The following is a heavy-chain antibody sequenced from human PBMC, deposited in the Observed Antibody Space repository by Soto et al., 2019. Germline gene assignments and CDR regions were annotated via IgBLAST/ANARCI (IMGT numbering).Heavy chain of an antibody. Sequence: GGSLRLSCAASGFTFSSYAMHWVRQAPGKGLEWVAGISYDGSNKYYADSVKGRFTISRDNSKNTLYLQMNSLRAEDTAVYYCARDQGGYYGSGAFDYWGQGTLVTVSS. CDR2: ISYDGSNK. CDR3: ARDQGGYYGSGAFDY. J-gene: IGHJ4*02. V-gene: IGHV3-30-3*01. D-gene: IGHD3-10*01. CDR1: GFTFSSYA.